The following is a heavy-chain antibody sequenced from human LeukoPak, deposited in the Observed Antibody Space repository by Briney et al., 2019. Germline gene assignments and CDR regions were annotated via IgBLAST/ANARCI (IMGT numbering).Heavy chain of an antibody. V-gene: IGHV4-39*01. CDR2: LLYNGNT. J-gene: IGHJ6*04. CDR3: TRRGSGNGGTYAGMDV. D-gene: IGHD1-26*01. CDR1: GGSISSDVHY. Sequence: SETLSLTCTVAGGSISSDVHYWDWIRQAPGKGLEWIGSLLYNGNTWYNPSLESRVTISVDTSEDQFSPRLTSVNAADTALYFCTRRGSGNGGTYAGMDVWGSGTSVTVSS.